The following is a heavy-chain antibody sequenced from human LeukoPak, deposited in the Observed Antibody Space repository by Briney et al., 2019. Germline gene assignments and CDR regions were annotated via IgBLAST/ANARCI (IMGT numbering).Heavy chain of an antibody. Sequence: GASVKVSCKASGYTFTSYGISWVRQAPGQGLEWMGWINTNTGNPTYAQGFTGRFVFSLDTSVSTAYLQISSLKAEDTAVYYCARDGPGPGYQLPRGWFDPWGQGTLVTVSS. V-gene: IGHV7-4-1*02. CDR3: ARDGPGPGYQLPRGWFDP. CDR2: INTNTGNP. D-gene: IGHD2-2*01. J-gene: IGHJ5*02. CDR1: GYTFTSYG.